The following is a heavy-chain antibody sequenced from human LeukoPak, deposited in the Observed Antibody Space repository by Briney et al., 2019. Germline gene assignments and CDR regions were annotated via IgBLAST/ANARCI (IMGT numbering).Heavy chain of an antibody. D-gene: IGHD3-10*01. CDR3: ARKGIVIRIIDY. CDR1: GGSFSGYY. J-gene: IGHJ4*02. V-gene: IGHV4-34*01. CDR2: INHSGST. Sequence: PSETLSLTCAVYGGSFSGYYWSWIRQPPGKGLEWIGEINHSGSTNYNPSLKSRVTISVDTSKNQFSLKLSSVTAADTAVYYCARKGIVIRIIDYWGQGTLVTVSS.